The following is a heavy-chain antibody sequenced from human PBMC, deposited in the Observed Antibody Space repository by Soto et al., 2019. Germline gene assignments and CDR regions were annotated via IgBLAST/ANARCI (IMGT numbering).Heavy chain of an antibody. CDR1: GFSLSTSGVG. CDR3: AHRRGTYKLWFGESLNWFDP. D-gene: IGHD3-10*01. J-gene: IGHJ5*02. CDR2: IYWNDDK. V-gene: IGHV2-5*01. Sequence: SGPTLVNPTQTLTLTCTFSGFSLSTSGVGVGWIRQPPGKALEWLALIYWNDDKRYSPSLKSRLTITKDTSKNQVVLTMTNMDPVDTATYYCAHRRGTYKLWFGESLNWFDPWGQGTLVTVSS.